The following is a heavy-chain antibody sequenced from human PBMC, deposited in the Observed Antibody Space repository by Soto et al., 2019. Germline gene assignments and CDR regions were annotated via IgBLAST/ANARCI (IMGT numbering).Heavy chain of an antibody. D-gene: IGHD4-17*01. CDR2: IYYSGST. CDR3: GSCTPVTTALFDAFDI. V-gene: IGHV4-59*01. CDR1: GGSISSYY. Sequence: SETLSLSCTVSGGSISSYYWSWIRQPPGKGLEWIGYIYYSGSTNYNPSLKSRVTISVDTSKNQFSLKLSSVTAADTAVYYCGSCTPVTTALFDAFDIWRQGTMVTVSS. J-gene: IGHJ3*02.